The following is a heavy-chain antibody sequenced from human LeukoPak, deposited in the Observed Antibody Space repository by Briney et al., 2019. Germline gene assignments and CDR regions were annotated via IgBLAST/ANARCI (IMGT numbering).Heavy chain of an antibody. CDR1: GFTFSSYW. CDR3: VRAGRVATED. D-gene: IGHD6-13*01. V-gene: IGHV3-7*01. Sequence: GGSLRLSCAASGFTFSSYWVSWVRQAPGQGLEWVANIKQDGSEKYYVDSVKGRFTISRDNAKNSLYLQMNSLRAEDTAIYYCVRAGRVATEDWGQGTLVTVSS. CDR2: IKQDGSEK. J-gene: IGHJ4*02.